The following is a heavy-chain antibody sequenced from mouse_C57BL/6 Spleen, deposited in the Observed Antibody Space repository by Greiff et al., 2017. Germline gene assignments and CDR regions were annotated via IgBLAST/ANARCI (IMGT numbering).Heavy chain of an antibody. J-gene: IGHJ2*01. CDR1: YTFSRRVH. D-gene: IGHD2-3*01. Sequence: QVKLQQSGPELARPWASVKISCQAFYTFSRRVHFAIRDTNYWMQWVKQRPGQGLEWIGAIDPGNGDHSYNQEFQGKAPLTADQSSSTAYMRLRALTSEAAASNYCVYYGYYYLDYWGQGTTLTVSS. CDR2: GQGLEWIG. CDR3: SEAAASNYCVYYGYYYLDY. V-gene: IGHV1-87*01.